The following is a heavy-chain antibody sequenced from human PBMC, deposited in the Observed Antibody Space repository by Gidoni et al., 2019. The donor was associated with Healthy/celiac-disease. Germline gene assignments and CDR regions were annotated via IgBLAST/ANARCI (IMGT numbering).Heavy chain of an antibody. CDR3: ARRSYYYDSSGYLFDY. J-gene: IGHJ4*02. V-gene: IGHV4-31*03. D-gene: IGHD3-22*01. CDR1: GTSISRGGYY. Sequence: QVQLQESGPGLVKPSQTLSLTCTVPGTSISRGGYYWSWIRQHPGKGLEWVGYLYYSGSTYYNPSLKSRVTISVDTSKNQFSLKLSSVTAADTAVYYCARRSYYYDSSGYLFDYWGQGTLVTVSS. CDR2: LYYSGST.